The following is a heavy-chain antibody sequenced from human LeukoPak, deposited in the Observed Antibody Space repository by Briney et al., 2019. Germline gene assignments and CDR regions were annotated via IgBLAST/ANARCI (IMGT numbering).Heavy chain of an antibody. V-gene: IGHV4-59*08. CDR3: ARANYYDSSGYYWYFDY. Sequence: PSETLSLTCTVSGGSTSSYYWSWLRQPPGKGLEWIGYIYYSGSTNYNPSLKSRVTISVDTSKNQFSLKLSSVTAADTAVYYCARANYYDSSGYYWYFDYWGQGTLVTVSS. CDR1: GGSTSSYY. J-gene: IGHJ4*02. CDR2: IYYSGST. D-gene: IGHD3-22*01.